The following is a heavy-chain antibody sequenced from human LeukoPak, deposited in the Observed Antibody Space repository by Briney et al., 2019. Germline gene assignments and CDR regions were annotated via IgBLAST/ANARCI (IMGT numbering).Heavy chain of an antibody. CDR1: GYTLTELS. V-gene: IGHV1-24*01. CDR2: FDPEDGET. J-gene: IGHJ4*02. CDR3: ATDFWSGQYDY. Sequence: ASVKVSCRVSGYTLTELSMQWVRQARGKGWEGMGGFDPEDGETIYAQKFQGRVTITEDTSTDTAYMELSSLRSEDTAVYYCATDFWSGQYDYWGQGTLVTVSS. D-gene: IGHD3-3*01.